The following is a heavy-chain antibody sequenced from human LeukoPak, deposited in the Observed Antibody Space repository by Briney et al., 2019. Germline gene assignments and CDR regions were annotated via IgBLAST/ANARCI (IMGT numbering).Heavy chain of an antibody. CDR3: ARVYGPYAFDI. CDR1: GFTFSSYW. J-gene: IGHJ3*02. V-gene: IGHV3-7*04. Sequence: GGSLRLSCAASGFTFSSYWMSWVRQAPGKGLEWVANIKQDGSERYYVDSVKGRFTISRDNAKNSLYLQMNSLRAEDTAVYYCARVYGPYAFDIWGQGTMVTVSS. D-gene: IGHD3-10*01. CDR2: IKQDGSER.